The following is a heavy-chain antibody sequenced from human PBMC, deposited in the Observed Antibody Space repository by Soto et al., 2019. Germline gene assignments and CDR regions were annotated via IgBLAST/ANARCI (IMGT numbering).Heavy chain of an antibody. CDR1: GASLSDNY. Sequence: SETLSLTCAVYGASLSDNYCNWLRQPPGKGLEWIGEINHSGNTNYNPSLRSRVTISIGTSKNQLSLTLRSVSAADTAVYYCASGRGEVDAWGQGTPVTVYS. V-gene: IGHV4-34*01. CDR2: INHSGNT. J-gene: IGHJ5*02. CDR3: ASGRGEVDA.